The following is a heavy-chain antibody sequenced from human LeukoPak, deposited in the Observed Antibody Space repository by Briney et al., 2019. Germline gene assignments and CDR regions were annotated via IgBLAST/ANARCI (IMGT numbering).Heavy chain of an antibody. J-gene: IGHJ4*02. Sequence: SGGSLRLSCAASDFTVSSNSMSWVRQAPGEWLEWVSVTYSSGSTHYADSVKGRFTISRDSSKNTLYRQMNSLRVEDTAVYYCATESYGGAWGQGTLVTVSS. V-gene: IGHV3-53*01. D-gene: IGHD1-26*01. CDR3: ATESYGGA. CDR2: TYSSGST. CDR1: DFTVSSNS.